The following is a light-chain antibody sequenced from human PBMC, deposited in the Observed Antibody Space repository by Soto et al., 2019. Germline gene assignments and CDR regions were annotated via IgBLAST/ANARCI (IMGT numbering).Light chain of an antibody. CDR3: QQYNSWPPIT. J-gene: IGKJ5*01. CDR1: QSVSGW. V-gene: IGKV1-5*01. Sequence: DIQITQSLSTLSASVGDTVTVTCRASQSVSGWLAWYQQKPGEAPKLLLYDASTLEGGVPSRCSVSGSGTEFTLTISSLQPDDFAVYYCQQYNSWPPITFGQGTRLENK. CDR2: DAS.